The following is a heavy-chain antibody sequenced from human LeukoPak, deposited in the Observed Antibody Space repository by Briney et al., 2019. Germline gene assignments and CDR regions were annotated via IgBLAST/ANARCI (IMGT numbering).Heavy chain of an antibody. D-gene: IGHD7-27*01. V-gene: IGHV3-30*18. CDR2: ISYDENNK. Sequence: PGGSLRLSCAAFGFTFSSYGMHWVRQAPGKGLEGVAGISYDENNKYYAASVKGRFTISRDNSKNALYLQMNSLRAEDTAVYYCAKDLLTGNDAFDIWGQGTMVTVSS. J-gene: IGHJ3*02. CDR3: AKDLLTGNDAFDI. CDR1: GFTFSSYG.